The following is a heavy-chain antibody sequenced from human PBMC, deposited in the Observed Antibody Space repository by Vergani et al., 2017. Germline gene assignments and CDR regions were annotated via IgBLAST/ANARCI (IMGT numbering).Heavy chain of an antibody. Sequence: QVQLVESGGGVVQPGGSLRLSCAASGFTFSSYGMHWVRQAPGKGLEWVAFIRYDGSNKYYADSVKGRLTISRDNSKNTLYLQMNSLRDEDTAVYYCAKDRPDAARWGSGSYQGGFDYWGQGTLVTVSS. V-gene: IGHV3-30*02. CDR3: AKDRPDAARWGSGSYQGGFDY. D-gene: IGHD1-26*01. CDR1: GFTFSSYG. CDR2: IRYDGSNK. J-gene: IGHJ4*02.